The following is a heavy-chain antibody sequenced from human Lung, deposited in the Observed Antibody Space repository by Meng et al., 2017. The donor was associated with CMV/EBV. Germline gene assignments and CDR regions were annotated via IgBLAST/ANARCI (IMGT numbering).Heavy chain of an antibody. V-gene: IGHV1-2*02. Sequence: AXLXVSXXSFAYTFTGYYLHWVRQAPGQGLEWMGWINDNSGGTNYAQKFQGRVTMTRDTAIGTAYMSLIRLRSDDTAVYYVASGSYYYDSSGPFDHWGQGTLVXVSS. CDR1: AYTFTGYY. CDR2: INDNSGGT. J-gene: IGHJ5*02. D-gene: IGHD3-22*01. CDR3: ASGSYYYDSSGPFDH.